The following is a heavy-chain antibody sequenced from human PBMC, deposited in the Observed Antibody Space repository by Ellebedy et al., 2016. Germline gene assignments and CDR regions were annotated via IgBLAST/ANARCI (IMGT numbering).Heavy chain of an antibody. D-gene: IGHD3-16*01. V-gene: IGHV3-48*01. CDR2: MTISGETT. Sequence: GGSLRLSXVASGLTFSTNAMNWVRQAPGMGLELISHMTISGETTYYADPVKDRFTMSRDNARNTLYLQMNNLGGEDTAVYYCARGVNYAFDYWGQGALVTVSS. CDR3: ARGVNYAFDY. J-gene: IGHJ4*02. CDR1: GLTFSTNA.